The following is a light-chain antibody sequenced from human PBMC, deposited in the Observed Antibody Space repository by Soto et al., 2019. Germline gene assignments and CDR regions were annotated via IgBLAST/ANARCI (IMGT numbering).Light chain of an antibody. CDR3: QQRSNWPPLT. CDR2: DAS. V-gene: IGKV3-11*01. Sequence: EIVLTQSPATLSLSPGERATLSCRASQSVSSYLAWYQQQPGQAPRLLIYDASNRATGIPARFSGSASGTDFTITISSLEPEDFSVYYFQQRSNWPPLTFGGGTKVEIK. J-gene: IGKJ4*01. CDR1: QSVSSY.